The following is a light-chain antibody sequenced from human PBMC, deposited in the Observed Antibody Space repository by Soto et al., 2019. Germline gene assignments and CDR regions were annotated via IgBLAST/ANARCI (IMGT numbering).Light chain of an antibody. Sequence: DIQMTQSPSTLSGSVGDRVTITCRASQSISSWLAWYQQKPGKAPNLLIYKASSLESGVPSRFSGSGYGTEFTLTISSLQPDDFATYYCQQYNSYWTFGQGTKVDIK. V-gene: IGKV1-5*03. J-gene: IGKJ1*01. CDR3: QQYNSYWT. CDR1: QSISSW. CDR2: KAS.